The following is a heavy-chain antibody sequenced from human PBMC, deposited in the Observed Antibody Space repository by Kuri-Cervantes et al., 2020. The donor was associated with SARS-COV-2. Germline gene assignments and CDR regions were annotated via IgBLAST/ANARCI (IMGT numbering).Heavy chain of an antibody. Sequence: GSLRLSCTVSGGSISSSSYYWGWIRQPPGKGLEWIGSIYCSGSTYYNPSLKSRVTISVDTSKNQFSLKLSSVTAADTAVYYCARSRGYCSSTSCFYYYGMDVWGQGTTVTVSS. V-gene: IGHV4-39*01. CDR1: GGSISSSSYY. CDR3: ARSRGYCSSTSCFYYYGMDV. D-gene: IGHD2-2*01. J-gene: IGHJ6*02. CDR2: IYCSGST.